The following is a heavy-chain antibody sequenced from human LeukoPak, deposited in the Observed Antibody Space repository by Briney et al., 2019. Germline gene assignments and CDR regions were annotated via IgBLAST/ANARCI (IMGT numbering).Heavy chain of an antibody. CDR2: IKQDGSEK. J-gene: IGHJ4*02. V-gene: IGHV3-7*03. Sequence: GGSLRLSCAASGFTFSSYWMSWVRQAPGKGLEWVANIKQDGSEKYYVDSVKGRFTISRDNAKNSLYLQMNSLRAEDTAVYYCAKAGFRVGATEYYFDYWGQGTLVTVSS. CDR3: AKAGFRVGATEYYFDY. D-gene: IGHD1-26*01. CDR1: GFTFSSYW.